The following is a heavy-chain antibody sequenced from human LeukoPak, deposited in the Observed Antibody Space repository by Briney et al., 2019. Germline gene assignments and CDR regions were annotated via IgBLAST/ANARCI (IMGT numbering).Heavy chain of an antibody. CDR3: ARDSSGSYAIDY. Sequence: ASVNVSCKASGYTFTGYYMHWVRQAPGQGLEWMGWINPNSGGTNYAQKFQGRVTMTRDTSISTAYMELSRLRSDDTAVYYCARDSSGSYAIDYWGQGTLVTVSS. J-gene: IGHJ4*02. D-gene: IGHD1-26*01. CDR2: INPNSGGT. CDR1: GYTFTGYY. V-gene: IGHV1-2*02.